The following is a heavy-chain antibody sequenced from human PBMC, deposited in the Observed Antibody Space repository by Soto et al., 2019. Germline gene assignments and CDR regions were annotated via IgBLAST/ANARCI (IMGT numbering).Heavy chain of an antibody. CDR2: VSGSGGST. J-gene: IGHJ4*02. Sequence: GGSLRLSCAASGFTFSNYAMTWVRQAPGKGLEWVSGVSGSGGSTYYAESVKGRFTISRDNSNNTLYLQMSSLRAEDTALYYCAKDSSGWRSSPGSLDFWGQGTLVTVSS. V-gene: IGHV3-23*01. D-gene: IGHD6-6*01. CDR3: AKDSSGWRSSPGSLDF. CDR1: GFTFSNYA.